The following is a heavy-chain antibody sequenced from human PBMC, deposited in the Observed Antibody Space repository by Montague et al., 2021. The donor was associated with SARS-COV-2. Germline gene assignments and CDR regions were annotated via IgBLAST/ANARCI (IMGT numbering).Heavy chain of an antibody. CDR2: LSYDGDNK. J-gene: IGHJ4*02. CDR1: GFTFSSYA. V-gene: IGHV3-30*04. CDR3: ARDWGEVGSGWYTGLDY. D-gene: IGHD6-19*01. Sequence: SLRLSCAAAGFTFSSYAMHWVRQAPGKGLEWVADLSYDGDNKYYADSMKGRLTISRDNSKNTLYLQMNSLRAEDAAVYYCARDWGEVGSGWYTGLDYWGQGTLVTVSS.